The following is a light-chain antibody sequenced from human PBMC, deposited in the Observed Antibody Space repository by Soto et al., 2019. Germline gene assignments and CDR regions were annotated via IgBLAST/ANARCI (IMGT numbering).Light chain of an antibody. CDR2: DAS. J-gene: IGKJ2*01. CDR1: QFIDRW. V-gene: IGKV1-5*01. CDR3: LQYSGSSYT. Sequence: DIQMTQSPPTLSASVGDRVTITCRASQFIDRWLAWYQQKPGKAPQYLIFDASSLYGGVPLRFSGSGSGTEFTLTITSLQPDDSATYYCLQYSGSSYTFGQGTKVDIK.